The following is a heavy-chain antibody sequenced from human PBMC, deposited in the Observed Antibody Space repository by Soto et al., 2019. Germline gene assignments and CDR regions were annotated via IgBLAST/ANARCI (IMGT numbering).Heavy chain of an antibody. CDR2: IYHSGST. CDR3: ARSITFDWLFFDY. D-gene: IGHD3-9*01. Sequence: LSLTCTVSGASINRNNWCSWVREAPGKGLEWIGEIYHSGSTNYNPSLKRRVTISVDKPKNQFSLRLSSVTAADTAVYYCARSITFDWLFFDYWGQGTLVTVSS. J-gene: IGHJ4*02. V-gene: IGHV4-4*02. CDR1: GASINRNNW.